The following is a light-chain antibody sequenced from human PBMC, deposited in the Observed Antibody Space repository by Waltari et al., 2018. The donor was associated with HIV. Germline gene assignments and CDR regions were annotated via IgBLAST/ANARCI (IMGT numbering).Light chain of an antibody. CDR1: SSAVGASNY. Sequence: QSALTQPASVSGSPGQSITISCTGTSSAVGASNYVSWYQQHPDKAPKLMIYEVSNRPSGVSNRFSGSKSGNTASLTISGLQAEDEADYYCSSYTTTRTLVFGGGTKLTVL. CDR2: EVS. V-gene: IGLV2-14*01. CDR3: SSYTTTRTLV. J-gene: IGLJ2*01.